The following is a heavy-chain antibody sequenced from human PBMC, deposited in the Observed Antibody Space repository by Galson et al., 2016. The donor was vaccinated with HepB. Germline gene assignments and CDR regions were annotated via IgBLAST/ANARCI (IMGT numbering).Heavy chain of an antibody. Sequence: PALVKPTQTLTLTCTFSGFSLSTYGVGVGWIRQPPGKALEWLALIYWDDDKTYSPSLKSRLTITKDTSKNQVVLTMTNMDPVDTATYYCAHSEFELGTNYFLLFDYWGQGALVTVSS. CDR3: AHSEFELGTNYFLLFDY. CDR2: IYWDDDK. D-gene: IGHD4/OR15-4a*01. CDR1: GFSLSTYGVG. J-gene: IGHJ4*02. V-gene: IGHV2-5*02.